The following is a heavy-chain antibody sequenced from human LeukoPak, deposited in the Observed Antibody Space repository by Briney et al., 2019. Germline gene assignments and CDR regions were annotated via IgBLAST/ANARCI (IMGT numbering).Heavy chain of an antibody. J-gene: IGHJ3*02. D-gene: IGHD3-22*01. CDR1: GYTFTSYD. CDR3: ARGPAVTMIVVVKDYAFDI. CDR2: MNPNSGNT. V-gene: IGHV1-8*01. Sequence: GASVKVSCKASGYTFTSYDINWVRQATGQGLEWMGWMNPNSGNTGYAQKFQGRVTMTRNTSISTAYMELSSLRSEDTAVYYCARGPAVTMIVVVKDYAFDIWGQGTMVTVSS.